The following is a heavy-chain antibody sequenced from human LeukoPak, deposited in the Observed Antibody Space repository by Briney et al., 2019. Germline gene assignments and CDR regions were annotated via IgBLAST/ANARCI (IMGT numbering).Heavy chain of an antibody. D-gene: IGHD3-22*01. Sequence: GGSLRLSCAASGFTFSSYAMHWVRQAPGKGLEWVSGISWNSGSIGYADSVKGRFTISRDNAKNSLYLQMNSLRAEDTALYYCAKDIGSLMIVLDFDYWGQGTLVTVSS. J-gene: IGHJ4*02. CDR2: ISWNSGSI. CDR1: GFTFSSYA. CDR3: AKDIGSLMIVLDFDY. V-gene: IGHV3-9*01.